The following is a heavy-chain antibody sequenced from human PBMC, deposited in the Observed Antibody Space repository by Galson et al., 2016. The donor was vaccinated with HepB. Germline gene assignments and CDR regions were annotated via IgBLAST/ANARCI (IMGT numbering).Heavy chain of an antibody. CDR1: GYTFTTYG. CDR2: ISAYNGNT. D-gene: IGHD1-26*01. Sequence: SVKVSCKASGYTFTTYGINWVRQAPGQGLEWMGWISAYNGNTNYAQKVQGRVTMSTDTSTNTAYMELRSLRSDDTAVNYCASGIVGANADFDYWGQGTLVTVSS. J-gene: IGHJ4*02. CDR3: ASGIVGANADFDY. V-gene: IGHV1-18*01.